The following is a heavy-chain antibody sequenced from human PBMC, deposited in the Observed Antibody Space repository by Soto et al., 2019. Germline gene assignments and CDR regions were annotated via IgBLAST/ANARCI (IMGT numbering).Heavy chain of an antibody. CDR2: IDYSGLT. J-gene: IGHJ4*02. CDR3: AYLRGFTGSPGD. CDR1: GGSMRSEGYY. D-gene: IGHD3-16*01. Sequence: SETLSLTCSVSGGSMRSEGYYWSWIRQHPGKGLEWIGYIDYSGLTDYNPALKSRLTISVDKSKNEFYLKMRSVTAADTAVYYWAYLRGFTGSPGDWGQGTLVTVSS. V-gene: IGHV4-31*09.